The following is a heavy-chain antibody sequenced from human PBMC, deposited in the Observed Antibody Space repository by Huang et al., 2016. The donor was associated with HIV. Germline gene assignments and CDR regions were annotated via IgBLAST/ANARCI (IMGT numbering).Heavy chain of an antibody. CDR3: ARLPGSITMIRGVITDPY. CDR2: VDYRGSH. Sequence: QLQLQESGPGLVKPSETLSLTCTVSGGSIRSDNYYWGWIRQPPGKGLEWVGSVDYRGSHYYIPSLKRRVTITVDTSKHHFSLRMRSVNAADTTVYYCARLPGSITMIRGVITDPYWGQGTLVTVSS. D-gene: IGHD3-10*01. V-gene: IGHV4-39*02. CDR1: GGSIRSDNYY. J-gene: IGHJ4*02.